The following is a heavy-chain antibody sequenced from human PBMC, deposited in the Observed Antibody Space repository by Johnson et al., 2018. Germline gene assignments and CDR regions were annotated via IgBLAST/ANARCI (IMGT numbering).Heavy chain of an antibody. J-gene: IGHJ6*03. CDR2: IPFDGSKT. CDR3: AKEGQGPGYYMDG. Sequence: QVQLVQSGGGVVQPGRSLRLSCAASGFSFRSYDMHWVRQAPGKGLEWVTVIPFDGSKTYYADSVKGRFTISRDNSRNTLYLQMNSLRAEDTAVYYCAKEGQGPGYYMDGWGKGTTVTVS. V-gene: IGHV3-30*18. D-gene: IGHD3-10*01. CDR1: GFSFRSYD.